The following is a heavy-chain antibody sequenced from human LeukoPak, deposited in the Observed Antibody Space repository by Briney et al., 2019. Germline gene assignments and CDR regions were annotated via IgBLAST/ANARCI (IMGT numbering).Heavy chain of an antibody. CDR2: IYPGDFDT. V-gene: IGHV5-51*01. J-gene: IGHJ5*02. D-gene: IGHD3-16*01. CDR1: GYSFTSYW. CDR3: ARQRFTTRAYAGNWFDP. Sequence: GESLKISCKGSGYSFTSYWIGWVRQMPGKGLESMGIIYPGDFDTRYSPSFQRHVTISADKSISTAYLQWSSLKASDTAMYYCARQRFTTRAYAGNWFDPWGQGTLVTVSS.